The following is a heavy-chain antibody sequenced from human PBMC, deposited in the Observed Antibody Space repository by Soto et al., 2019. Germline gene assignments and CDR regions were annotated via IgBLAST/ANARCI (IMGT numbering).Heavy chain of an antibody. V-gene: IGHV3-9*01. D-gene: IGHD4-17*01. CDR2: ISWDSGSI. J-gene: IGHJ4*02. Sequence: AGGSLRLSCAASGFTFDDYAMHWVRQAPGKGLEWVSGISWDSGSIGYADSVKGRFTISRDNAKNSLYLQMNSLRAEDTALYYCAKVYGDYVAYFDYWGQGPLVTVSS. CDR1: GFTFDDYA. CDR3: AKVYGDYVAYFDY.